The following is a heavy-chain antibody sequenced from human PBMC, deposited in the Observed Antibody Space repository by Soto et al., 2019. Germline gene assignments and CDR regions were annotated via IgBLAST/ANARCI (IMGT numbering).Heavy chain of an antibody. J-gene: IGHJ4*02. V-gene: IGHV4-31*03. CDR2: IYDSGSP. Sequence: QMQLQESGPGLVSPSQTLSLTCTVSGGSISSDGDYYRWSWIRQHPGKGLEWIGYIYDSGSPYYHPSLESRVTVSVDTSKNQFSLKLSSLTAADTAVYYCARVQENYFDSWGQGILVTVSS. CDR1: GGSISSDGDYYR. CDR3: ARVQENYFDS.